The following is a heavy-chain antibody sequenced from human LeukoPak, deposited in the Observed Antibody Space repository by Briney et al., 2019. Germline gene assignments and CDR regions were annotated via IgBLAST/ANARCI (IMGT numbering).Heavy chain of an antibody. CDR2: IKEDGSEK. V-gene: IGHV3-7*04. Sequence: PGGSLRLSCAASGFTFSSYWMSWVRHAPGKGLEWVANIKEDGSEKYYVDSVKGRLTISRDAAKSSLYLQMNSLRAEDTAVYYCARLRAGDYFDYWGQGTLVTVSS. J-gene: IGHJ4*02. CDR3: ARLRAGDYFDY. CDR1: GFTFSSYW. D-gene: IGHD6-19*01.